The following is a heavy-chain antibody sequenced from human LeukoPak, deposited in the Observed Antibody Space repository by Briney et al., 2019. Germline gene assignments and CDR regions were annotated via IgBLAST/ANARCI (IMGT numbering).Heavy chain of an antibody. V-gene: IGHV3-21*01. J-gene: IGHJ5*02. CDR1: GFTFSSYS. CDR3: ARAANPSPLIVVVPAAMDWFDP. CDR2: ISSSSSYI. D-gene: IGHD2-2*01. Sequence: GGSLRLSCAASGFTFSSYSMNWVRQAPGKGLEWVSSISSSSSYIYYADSVKGRFTISRDNAKNSLYLQMNSLRAEDTAVYYCARAANPSPLIVVVPAAMDWFDPWGQGTLVTVSS.